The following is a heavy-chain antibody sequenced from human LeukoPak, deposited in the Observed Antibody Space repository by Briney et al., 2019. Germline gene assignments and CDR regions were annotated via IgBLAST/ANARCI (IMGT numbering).Heavy chain of an antibody. V-gene: IGHV3-72*01. CDR1: GFAVSDHY. J-gene: IGHJ4*01. Sequence: PGGSLRLSCAASGFAVSDHYMDWVRQAPGKGLEGVGRSRNRANRYTTEYAASVKGRFTISRDDSQSSLFLQMNSLKTEDTAVYYCARGSYNSGWRDMDQWGHGTLVTVSS. CDR3: ARGSYNSGWRDMDQ. D-gene: IGHD6-25*01. CDR2: SRNRANRYTT.